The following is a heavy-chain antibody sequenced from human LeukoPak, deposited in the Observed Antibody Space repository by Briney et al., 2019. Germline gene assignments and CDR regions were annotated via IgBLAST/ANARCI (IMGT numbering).Heavy chain of an antibody. V-gene: IGHV3-23*01. Sequence: GGSLRLSCAASGFTFSSYAMSWVRQAPGKGPEWVSAISGSGGSTYYADSVKGRFTISRDNSKNTLYLQMNSLRAEDTAVYYCAKGYPLHSGYDIPNYFDYWGQGTLVTVSS. CDR1: GFTFSSYA. D-gene: IGHD5-12*01. J-gene: IGHJ4*02. CDR2: ISGSGGST. CDR3: AKGYPLHSGYDIPNYFDY.